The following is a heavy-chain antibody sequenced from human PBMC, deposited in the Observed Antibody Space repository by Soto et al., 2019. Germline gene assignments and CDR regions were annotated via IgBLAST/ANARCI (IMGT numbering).Heavy chain of an antibody. D-gene: IGHD3-16*01. CDR3: ARGGRGAHVFGGVYNPAPYYGMDV. Sequence: SETLSLTCAVYGGSFSGYYWSWIRQPPGKGLEWIGEINHSGSTNYNPSLKSRVTISVDTSKNQFSLKLSSVTAADTAVYYCARGGRGAHVFGGVYNPAPYYGMDVWGQGTTVTVSS. CDR1: GGSFSGYY. V-gene: IGHV4-34*01. J-gene: IGHJ6*02. CDR2: INHSGST.